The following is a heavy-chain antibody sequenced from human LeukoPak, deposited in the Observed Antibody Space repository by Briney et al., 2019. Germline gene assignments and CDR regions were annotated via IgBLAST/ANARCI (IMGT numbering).Heavy chain of an antibody. V-gene: IGHV4-59*08. J-gene: IGHJ4*02. D-gene: IGHD3-22*01. CDR2: IYYSGST. Sequence: SETLSLTCTVSGGSISSYYWSWIRQPPGKGLDWIAYIYYSGSTNYNPSLKSRVTISVDTSKNQFSLKLSSVTAADTAVYYCARQSGSGSHIDYWGQGTLVTVSS. CDR1: GGSISSYY. CDR3: ARQSGSGSHIDY.